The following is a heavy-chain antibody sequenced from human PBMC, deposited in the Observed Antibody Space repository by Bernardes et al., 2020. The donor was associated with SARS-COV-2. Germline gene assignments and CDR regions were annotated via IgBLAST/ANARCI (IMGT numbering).Heavy chain of an antibody. Sequence: SETLSLTCTVSGASISKYHWSWIRQPPGKGLEWIGNMHDSGSTNYNPSLKSRVAISGDTSNNQFSLKLNSVTAADTAVYYCASLIRVGGSGWHYFDYWGHGILVTVS. CDR3: ASLIRVGGSGWHYFDY. CDR2: MHDSGST. CDR1: GASISKYH. D-gene: IGHD6-19*01. V-gene: IGHV4-59*08. J-gene: IGHJ4*01.